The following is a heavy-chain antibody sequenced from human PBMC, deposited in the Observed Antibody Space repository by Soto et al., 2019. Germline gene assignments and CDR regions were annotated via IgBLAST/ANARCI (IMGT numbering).Heavy chain of an antibody. J-gene: IGHJ4*02. Sequence: EVQLVESGGGLVKPGGSLRLSCAASGFTVSHYSVNWVRQAPGKGLEWVSSISSGSDYYADSVKGRFTISRDNAKNSLYLQMNSLRVEDTAVYYCARGATAAAAEFDYWGQGTLVTVSS. V-gene: IGHV3-21*01. D-gene: IGHD6-13*01. CDR2: ISSGSD. CDR1: GFTVSHYS. CDR3: ARGATAAAAEFDY.